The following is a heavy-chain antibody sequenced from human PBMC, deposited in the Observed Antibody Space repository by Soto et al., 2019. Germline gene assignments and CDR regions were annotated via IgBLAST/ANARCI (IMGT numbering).Heavy chain of an antibody. CDR3: ARSFGWYAIDY. J-gene: IGHJ4*02. Sequence: QVLLQESGPGLVQPSGTLSLSCAVSGGPISSGYFWGWVRQPPGKGLEWLGDISHSGTVNYNPSLKRRVTISMDKSKSQFSLKLNSVTAADTAVYYCARSFGWYAIDYWGQGILVIVSS. D-gene: IGHD6-19*01. V-gene: IGHV4-4*02. CDR1: GGPISSGYF. CDR2: ISHSGTV.